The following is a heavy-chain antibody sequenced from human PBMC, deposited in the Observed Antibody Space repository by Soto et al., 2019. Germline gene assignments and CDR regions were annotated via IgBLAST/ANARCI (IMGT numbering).Heavy chain of an antibody. CDR3: ATDQYYSSSTSSYQGLTSDY. Sequence: PGGSLRLSCAASGFTFSSYGMHWVRQAPGKGLEWVAVIWYDGSNKYYADSVKGRFTISRDNSKNTLYLQMNSLRAEDTAVYYCATDQYYSSSTSSYQGLTSDYWGQGTLVTVSS. D-gene: IGHD2-2*01. CDR2: IWYDGSNK. CDR1: GFTFSSYG. J-gene: IGHJ4*02. V-gene: IGHV3-33*01.